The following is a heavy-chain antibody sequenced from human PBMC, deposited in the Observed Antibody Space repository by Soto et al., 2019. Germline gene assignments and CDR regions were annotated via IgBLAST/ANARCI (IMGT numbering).Heavy chain of an antibody. V-gene: IGHV3-23*01. CDR2: IGGSGGST. CDR3: VKFRPAQTVLGYGAFDI. CDR1: KFTMTTSA. J-gene: IGHJ3*02. Sequence: EVQLLESGGGLVQPGGSLRLSCTASKFTMTTSAMSWVRQIPGRGLEWVSAIGGSGGSTYYAESVKGRFTISRDKSKNTLDLQMNSLRADDTAIYYCVKFRPAQTVLGYGAFDIWGQGTVVTVSS. D-gene: IGHD3-16*01.